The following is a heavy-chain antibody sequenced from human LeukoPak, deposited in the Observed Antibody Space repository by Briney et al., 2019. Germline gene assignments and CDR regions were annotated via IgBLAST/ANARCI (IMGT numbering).Heavy chain of an antibody. Sequence: GGSLRLSSAASGFTFSSYGMSWVRQAPGRGLEWVSGISGRGAGTYYADSVKGRFTISRDNSKNTLYLQMNSLRVEDTAVYYCAKGFYGELLFDYWGQGTLVTVSS. CDR1: GFTFSSYG. J-gene: IGHJ4*02. CDR2: ISGRGAGT. V-gene: IGHV3-23*01. CDR3: AKGFYGELLFDY. D-gene: IGHD3-10*01.